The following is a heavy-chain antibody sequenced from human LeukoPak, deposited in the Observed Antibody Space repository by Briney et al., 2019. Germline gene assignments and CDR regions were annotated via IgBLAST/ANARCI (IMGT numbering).Heavy chain of an antibody. V-gene: IGHV3-48*01. CDR1: GFTFSTYS. CDR2: ISSGSTTI. Sequence: GGSLRLSCAVSGFTFSTYSMNWVRQAPGKGLEWVSYISSGSTTIYYPDSVKGRFTVSRDNAKSSLYLQMNSLRVEDTAVHYCTRGGAYGMDVWGQGTTVTVSS. J-gene: IGHJ6*02. CDR3: TRGGAYGMDV.